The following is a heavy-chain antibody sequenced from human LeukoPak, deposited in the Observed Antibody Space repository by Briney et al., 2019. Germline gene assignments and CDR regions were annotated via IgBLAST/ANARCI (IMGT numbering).Heavy chain of an antibody. CDR2: IYYSGST. J-gene: IGHJ4*02. Sequence: AGGSLRLSCAASGFTFSSYAMNWVRQPPGKGLEWIGSIYYSGSTYYNPSLKSRVTISVDTSKNQFSLKLSSVTAADTAVYYCARQGRRGYSDYAYVGYWGQGTLVTVSS. D-gene: IGHD5-12*01. CDR3: ARQGRRGYSDYAYVGY. V-gene: IGHV4-39*01. CDR1: GFTFSSYA.